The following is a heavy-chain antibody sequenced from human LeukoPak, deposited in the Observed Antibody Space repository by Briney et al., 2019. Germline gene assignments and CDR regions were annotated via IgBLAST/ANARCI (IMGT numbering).Heavy chain of an antibody. CDR2: IYYSGST. CDR3: ARVRRPQYYYDSSGLYYFDY. CDR1: GGSISSYY. V-gene: IGHV4-59*01. D-gene: IGHD3-22*01. J-gene: IGHJ4*02. Sequence: SETLSLTCTVSGGSISSYYWSWIRQPPGKGLEWIGYIYYSGSTNYNPSLKSRVTISVDTSKNQFSLKLSSVTAADTAVYYCARVRRPQYYYDSSGLYYFDYWGRGTLVTVSS.